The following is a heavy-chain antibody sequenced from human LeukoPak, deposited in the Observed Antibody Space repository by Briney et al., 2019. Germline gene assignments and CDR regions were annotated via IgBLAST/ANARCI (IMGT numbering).Heavy chain of an antibody. CDR3: ARLIAVAGTVDS. CDR2: IYYSGNT. V-gene: IGHV4-39*01. D-gene: IGHD6-19*01. J-gene: IGHJ4*02. Sequence: SETLSLTRSVSGGSISSSSYYWGWIRQPPGKGLEWIGTIYYSGNTYYNPSLKSRVTISVDTSKNQFSLKLSSVTAADTAVYYRARLIAVAGTVDSWGQGTLVTVSS. CDR1: GGSISSSSYY.